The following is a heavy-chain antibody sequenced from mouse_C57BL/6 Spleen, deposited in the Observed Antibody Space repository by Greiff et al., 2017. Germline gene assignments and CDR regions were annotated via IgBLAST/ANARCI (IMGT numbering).Heavy chain of an antibody. J-gene: IGHJ1*03. D-gene: IGHD1-1*01. V-gene: IGHV7-3*01. Sequence: EVQRVESGGGLVQPGGSLSLSCAASGFTFTDYYMSWVRQPPGKALEWLGFIRNKANGYTTEYSASVKGRFTISRDNSQSILYLQMNALRAEDSATYYCARYDYGSSYAYFDVWGTGTTVTVSS. CDR2: IRNKANGYTT. CDR1: GFTFTDYY. CDR3: ARYDYGSSYAYFDV.